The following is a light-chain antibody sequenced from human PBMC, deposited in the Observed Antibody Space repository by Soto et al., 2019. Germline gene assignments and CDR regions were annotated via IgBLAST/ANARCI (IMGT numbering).Light chain of an antibody. CDR3: SSYTSSSTIV. CDR1: SSDVGGYNY. CDR2: DVH. Sequence: QSALTQPASMSGSPGQSITISCTRTSSDVGGYNYVSWYRQHPGKAPKLMIYDVHIRPSGVSNRFSGSKSGNTASLNISGLQAEDEADYYFSSYTSSSTIVFGTGTKLTVL. J-gene: IGLJ1*01. V-gene: IGLV2-14*01.